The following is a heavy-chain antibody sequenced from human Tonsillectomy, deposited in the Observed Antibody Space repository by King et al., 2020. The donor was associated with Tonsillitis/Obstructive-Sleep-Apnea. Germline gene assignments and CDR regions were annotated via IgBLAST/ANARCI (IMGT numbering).Heavy chain of an antibody. V-gene: IGHV4-59*01. Sequence: QLQESGPGLVKPSETLSLTCTVSGGSINTYYWSWIRQPPGKGLEWIGYVYYSGGTKYNPSLKSRVNISVDTSKNQFSLKLNSVTAADTAVYYCAREGAVMNAFDVWGQGTMVTVS. CDR2: VYYSGGT. CDR3: AREGAVMNAFDV. D-gene: IGHD2-8*01. CDR1: GGSINTYY. J-gene: IGHJ3*01.